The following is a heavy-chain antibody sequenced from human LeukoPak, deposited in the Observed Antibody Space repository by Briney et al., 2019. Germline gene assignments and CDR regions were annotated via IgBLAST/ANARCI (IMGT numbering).Heavy chain of an antibody. J-gene: IGHJ4*02. CDR2: ISFDGSTI. CDR3: ARGRQSSSTWLTGY. CDR1: GFTFSSYW. V-gene: IGHV3-74*01. Sequence: GGSLRLSCAASGFTFSSYWMHWVRQAPGKGLEWVSRISFDGSTITYADSVQGRFTISRDNAKTTLYLQMNSLRVEDTAVYYCARGRQSSSTWLTGYWGQGTLVTVSS. D-gene: IGHD2-2*01.